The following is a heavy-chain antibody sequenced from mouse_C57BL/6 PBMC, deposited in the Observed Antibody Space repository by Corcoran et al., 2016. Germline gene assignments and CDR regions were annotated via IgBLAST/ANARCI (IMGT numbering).Heavy chain of an antibody. V-gene: IGHV3-6*01. CDR3: ARNDYGFDY. CDR1: GYSITSGYY. D-gene: IGHD2-4*01. J-gene: IGHJ2*01. Sequence: DVQLQASGPGLVKPSQSLSLTCSVTGYSITSGYYWNWIRQFPGNKLEWMGYISYDGSNNYNPSLKNRISITRDTSKNQLFLKLNSVTTEDTATYYCARNDYGFDYWGQGTTLTVSS. CDR2: ISYDGSN.